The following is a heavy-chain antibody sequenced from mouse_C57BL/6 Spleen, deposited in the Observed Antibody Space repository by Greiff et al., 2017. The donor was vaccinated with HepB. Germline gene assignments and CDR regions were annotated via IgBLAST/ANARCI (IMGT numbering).Heavy chain of an antibody. CDR3: AIQYYYGSSDFDY. J-gene: IGHJ2*01. D-gene: IGHD1-1*01. CDR2: IDPSDSET. V-gene: IGHV1-52*01. CDR1: GYTFTSYW. Sequence: QVQLQQPGAELVRPGSSVTLSCKASGYTFTSYWMHWVKQRPIQGLEWIGNIDPSDSETHYNQKFKDKATLTVDKSSSTAYMQLSSLTSEDSSVYYCAIQYYYGSSDFDYWGQGTTLTVSS.